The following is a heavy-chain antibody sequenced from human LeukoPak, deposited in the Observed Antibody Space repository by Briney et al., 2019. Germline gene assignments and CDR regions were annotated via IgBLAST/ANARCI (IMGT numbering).Heavy chain of an antibody. CDR3: ARSNSGHFDY. CDR2: TYYRSKWYY. V-gene: IGHV6-1*01. CDR1: GASVSSKSDT. D-gene: IGHD5-12*01. Sequence: SQTLSLTCAISGASVSSKSDTWNWIRQSPSRGLEWLGRTYYRSKWYYEYAVSVKSRITIDPDTSRNQFSLQLNSVTPEDTAVYYCARSNSGHFDYWGQGALVTVSS. J-gene: IGHJ4*02.